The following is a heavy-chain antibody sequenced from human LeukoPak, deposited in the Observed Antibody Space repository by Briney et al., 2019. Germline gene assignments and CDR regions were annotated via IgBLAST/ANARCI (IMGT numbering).Heavy chain of an antibody. CDR1: GFPFSSYW. V-gene: IGHV3-7*04. J-gene: IGHJ4*02. Sequence: GGSLRLSCVASGFPFSSYWMTWVRQAPGKGLEWVANIKQDGSKKSYVDSVKGRFTISGDNAKNSLYLQMNSLRAEDTAIYYCTRVGYIDEGIDYWGQGTLVTVSS. D-gene: IGHD5-24*01. CDR2: IKQDGSKK. CDR3: TRVGYIDEGIDY.